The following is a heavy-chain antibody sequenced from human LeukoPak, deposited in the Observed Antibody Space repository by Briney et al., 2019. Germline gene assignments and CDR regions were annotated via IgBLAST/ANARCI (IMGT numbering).Heavy chain of an antibody. D-gene: IGHD3-16*01. CDR2: ISYDGSNK. CDR1: GFTFSSYG. CDR3: AKDPWGIGPAFEI. V-gene: IGHV3-30*18. J-gene: IGHJ3*02. Sequence: QPGGSLRLSCAASGFTFSSYGMHWVRQAPGKGLEWVAVISYDGSNKYYADSVKGRFTISRDNSKSTLYLQMNSLRADDTAVYYCAKDPWGIGPAFEIWGQGTMVTVSS.